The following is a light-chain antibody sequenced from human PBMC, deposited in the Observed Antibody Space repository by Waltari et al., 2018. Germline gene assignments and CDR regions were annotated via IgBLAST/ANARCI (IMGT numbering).Light chain of an antibody. CDR3: QQYNSYPYT. CDR2: KAS. V-gene: IGKV1-5*03. J-gene: IGKJ2*01. CDR1: QSIRSW. Sequence: DIQMTQSPSTLSASVGDRVTITCRASQSIRSWLAWYQQKPGKAPKLLIYKASSLERGVPSRFRGSGSGTAFPLTISSLQPDDFATYYCQQYNSYPYTFGQGTKLEIK.